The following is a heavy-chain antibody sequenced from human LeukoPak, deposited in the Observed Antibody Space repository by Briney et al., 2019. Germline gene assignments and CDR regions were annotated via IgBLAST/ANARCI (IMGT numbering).Heavy chain of an antibody. Sequence: PGGSLRLSCAASGFTFSAYWMHWVRQAPGKGLVWVSRINGGGSSTNYADSVKGRFTISRDNAKNSLSLQMNSLRDEDTAVYYCARADRSGTYNFDYWGQGTLVTVSS. CDR1: GFTFSAYW. J-gene: IGHJ4*02. D-gene: IGHD1-26*01. V-gene: IGHV3-74*01. CDR2: INGGGSST. CDR3: ARADRSGTYNFDY.